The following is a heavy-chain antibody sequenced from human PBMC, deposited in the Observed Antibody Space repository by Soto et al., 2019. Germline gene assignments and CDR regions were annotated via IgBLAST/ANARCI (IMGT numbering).Heavy chain of an antibody. Sequence: QVQLVESGGGLAKPGGSLRLSCEASGFTFGDDYMSWLRQAPGRGLEWISYISGSGSTIYYADSVKGRFTISRDNSKNSLYLEMNSLRAEDTAVYYCARGVSVKRFDPWGQGTRVTVSS. J-gene: IGHJ5*02. CDR1: GFTFGDDY. D-gene: IGHD4-17*01. CDR2: ISGSGSTI. CDR3: ARGVSVKRFDP. V-gene: IGHV3-11*01.